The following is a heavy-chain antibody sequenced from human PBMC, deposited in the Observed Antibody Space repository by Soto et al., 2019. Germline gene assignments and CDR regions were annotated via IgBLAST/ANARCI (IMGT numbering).Heavy chain of an antibody. D-gene: IGHD6-6*01. CDR3: ARDGYRSSLNYYYYYYMDV. CDR2: IWYDGSNK. J-gene: IGHJ6*03. Sequence: GGSLRLSCAASGFTFSSYGMHWVRQAPGKGLEWVAVIWYDGSNKYYADSVKGRFTISRDNSKNTLYLQMNSLRAEDTAVYYCARDGYRSSLNYYYYYYMDVWGKGTTVTVSS. CDR1: GFTFSSYG. V-gene: IGHV3-33*01.